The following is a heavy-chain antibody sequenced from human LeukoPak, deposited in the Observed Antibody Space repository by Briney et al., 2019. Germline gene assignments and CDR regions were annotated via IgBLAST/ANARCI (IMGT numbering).Heavy chain of an antibody. V-gene: IGHV3-21*01. J-gene: IGHJ6*03. Sequence: GGSLRLSCAASGFTFSSYAMSWVRQAPGKGLEWVSVISGSRIKTYYADSVKGRFTISRDNAKNSLYLQMNSLRAEDTAVYYCARNPAKLYDSSGYYYYYYYMDVWGKGTTVTVSS. CDR1: GFTFSSYA. CDR2: ISGSRIKT. D-gene: IGHD3-22*01. CDR3: ARNPAKLYDSSGYYYYYYYMDV.